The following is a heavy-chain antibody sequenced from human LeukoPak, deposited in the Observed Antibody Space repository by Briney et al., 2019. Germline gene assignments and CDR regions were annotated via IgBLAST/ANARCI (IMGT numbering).Heavy chain of an antibody. CDR3: ARDPRTGAHFDY. Sequence: PGGSLRLSCAASGFTFDDYGMSWVRQAPGKELEWVSGINWNGGSTGYADSVKGRFTISRDNAKNSLYLQMNSLRDEDTALYYCARDPRTGAHFDYWGQGTLVTVSS. D-gene: IGHD3/OR15-3a*01. CDR1: GFTFDDYG. CDR2: INWNGGST. J-gene: IGHJ4*02. V-gene: IGHV3-20*04.